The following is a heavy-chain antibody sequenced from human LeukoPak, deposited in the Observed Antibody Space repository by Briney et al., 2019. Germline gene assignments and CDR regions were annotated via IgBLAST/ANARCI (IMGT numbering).Heavy chain of an antibody. V-gene: IGHV4-59*01. CDR2: IYYSGST. CDR3: ARADTAMVRYYYYYYMDV. D-gene: IGHD5-18*01. J-gene: IGHJ6*03. CDR1: GGSISSYY. Sequence: PSETLSLTCTVSGGSISSYYWSWIRQPPGKGLEWIGYIYYSGSTNYNPSLKSRVTISVDTSKNQFSLKLSSVTAADTAVYYCARADTAMVRYYYYYYMDVWGKGTTVTVSS.